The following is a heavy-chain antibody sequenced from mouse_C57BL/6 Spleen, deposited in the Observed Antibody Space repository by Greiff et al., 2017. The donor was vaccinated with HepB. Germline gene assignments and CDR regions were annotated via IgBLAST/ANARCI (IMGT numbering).Heavy chain of an antibody. CDR2: ISDGGSYT. D-gene: IGHD2-5*01. CDR1: GFTFSSYA. V-gene: IGHV5-4*03. Sequence: EVKLMESGGGLVKPGGSLKLSCAASGFTFSSYAISWVRQTPEKRLEWVATISDGGSYTYYPDNVKGRFTISRDNAKNNLYLQMSHLKSEDTAMYYCARGSSNVWFAYWGQGTLVTVSA. CDR3: ARGSSNVWFAY. J-gene: IGHJ3*01.